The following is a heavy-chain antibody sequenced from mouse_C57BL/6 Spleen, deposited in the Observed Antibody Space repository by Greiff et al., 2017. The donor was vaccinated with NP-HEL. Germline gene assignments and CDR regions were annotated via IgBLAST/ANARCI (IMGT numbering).Heavy chain of an antibody. Sequence: QVQLQQPGAELVMPGASVKLSCKASGYTFTSYWMHWVKQRPGQGLEWIGEIDPSDSYTNYNQKFKGKSTLTVDKSSSAAYMQLSSLTSEDSAVYYCARELRDAMDYWGQGTSVTVSS. CDR3: ARELRDAMDY. D-gene: IGHD1-1*01. V-gene: IGHV1-69*01. J-gene: IGHJ4*01. CDR1: GYTFTSYW. CDR2: IDPSDSYT.